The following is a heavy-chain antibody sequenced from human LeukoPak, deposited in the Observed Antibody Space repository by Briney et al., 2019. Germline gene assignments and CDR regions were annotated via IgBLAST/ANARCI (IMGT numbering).Heavy chain of an antibody. J-gene: IGHJ4*02. CDR2: IVPIRDIA. D-gene: IGHD3-22*01. V-gene: IGHV1-69*04. Sequence: GASVKASCKASGGTFSNYAISWVRQAPGQGLEWVGRIVPIRDIAHYAQKFQGRVTITADKSTSTAYMELRSLRSDDTAVYYCAKDYYDSGGYYYLFYFDSWGQGTLVTVSS. CDR3: AKDYYDSGGYYYLFYFDS. CDR1: GGTFSNYA.